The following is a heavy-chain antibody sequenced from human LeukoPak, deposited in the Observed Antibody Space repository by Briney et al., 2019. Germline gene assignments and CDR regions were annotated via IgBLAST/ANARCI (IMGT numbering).Heavy chain of an antibody. J-gene: IGHJ3*02. CDR1: GGSISSSNYY. V-gene: IGHV4-39*02. D-gene: IGHD6-13*01. CDR3: ASELEGAAAGTDAFDI. Sequence: PSETLSLTCTVSGGSISSSNYYWCWIRQPPGKGLEWIGSIYYSGSTYYNPSLKSRVTISVDTSKNHFSLKLNSVTAADTAVYYCASELEGAAAGTDAFDIWGQGTMVTVSS. CDR2: IYYSGST.